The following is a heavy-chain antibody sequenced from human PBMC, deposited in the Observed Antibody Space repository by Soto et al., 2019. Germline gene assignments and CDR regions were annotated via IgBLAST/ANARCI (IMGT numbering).Heavy chain of an antibody. D-gene: IGHD3-10*01. CDR3: ASDPYYYASYY. V-gene: IGHV3-11*01. J-gene: IGHJ4*02. CDR1: GFTFSDHY. CDR2: ISSDSATI. Sequence: QVQLVESGGDLVKPGGSLRLSCAASGFTFSDHYMPWIRQSPGKCLEWVSYISSDSATIYYTDSVQGRFTVSRDNAKNAVYLKMNSLRVEDTAVYYCASDPYYYASYYWGQGTMVTVSS.